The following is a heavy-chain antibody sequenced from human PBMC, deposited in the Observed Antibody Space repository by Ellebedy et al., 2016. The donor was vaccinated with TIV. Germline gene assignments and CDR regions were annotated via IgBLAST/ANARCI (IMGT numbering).Heavy chain of an antibody. CDR2: IIPIFGTA. Sequence: SVKVSCXASGGTFSSYAISWVRQAPGQGLEWMGGIIPIFGTANYAQKFQGRVTITADKSTSTAYMELSSLRSEDTAVYYCARANTAMVRVPFDYWGQGTLVTVSS. D-gene: IGHD5-18*01. J-gene: IGHJ4*02. CDR1: GGTFSSYA. V-gene: IGHV1-69*06. CDR3: ARANTAMVRVPFDY.